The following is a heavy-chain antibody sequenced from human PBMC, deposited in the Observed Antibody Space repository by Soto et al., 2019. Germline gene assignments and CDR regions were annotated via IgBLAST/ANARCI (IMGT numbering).Heavy chain of an antibody. CDR3: AREGTVTSNWYFDL. Sequence: SVKVSCKASGGTFSSYAISWVRQAPGQGLEWMGGIIPIFGTANYAQKFQGRVTITADKSTSTAYMELSSLRSEDTAVYYCAREGTVTSNWYFDLWGRGTLVTSPQ. V-gene: IGHV1-69*06. J-gene: IGHJ2*01. CDR2: IIPIFGTA. D-gene: IGHD4-17*01. CDR1: GGTFSSYA.